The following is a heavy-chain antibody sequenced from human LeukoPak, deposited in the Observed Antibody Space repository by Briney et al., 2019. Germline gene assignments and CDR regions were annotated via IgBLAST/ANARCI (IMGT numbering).Heavy chain of an antibody. J-gene: IGHJ6*02. CDR3: ANVVVPAAMDV. CDR2: IKQDGSEK. V-gene: IGHV3-7*01. D-gene: IGHD2-2*01. CDR1: GFTFSSYW. Sequence: GGSLRLSCAASGFTFSSYWMSWVRQAPRKGLEWVANIKQDGSEKYYVDSVKGRFTISRDNAKNSLYLQMNSLRAEDTAVYYCANVVVPAAMDVWGQGTTVTVSS.